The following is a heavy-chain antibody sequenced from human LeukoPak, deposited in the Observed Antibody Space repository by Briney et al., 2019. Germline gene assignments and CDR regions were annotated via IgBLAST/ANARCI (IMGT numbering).Heavy chain of an antibody. Sequence: PGASVKVSCKASGYTFTGYYMHWVRQAPGQGLEWMGWINPNSGGTNYAQKFQGRVTMTRDTSISTAYMELSRLRSDDTAVYYCTTTLSYYGSGGAFDYWGQGTLVTVSS. D-gene: IGHD3-10*01. CDR2: INPNSGGT. J-gene: IGHJ4*02. CDR1: GYTFTGYY. CDR3: TTTLSYYGSGGAFDY. V-gene: IGHV1-2*02.